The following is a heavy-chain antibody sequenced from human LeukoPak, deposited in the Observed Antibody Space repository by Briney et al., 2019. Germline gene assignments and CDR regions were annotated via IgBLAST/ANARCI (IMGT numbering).Heavy chain of an antibody. V-gene: IGHV3-23*01. CDR3: ARDPYSGSYGDYYYYYMDV. CDR2: ISGSGGST. CDR1: GFTFSSYG. D-gene: IGHD1-26*01. J-gene: IGHJ6*03. Sequence: GGSLRLSCAASGFTFSSYGMSWVRQAPGKGLEWVSAISGSGGSTYYADSVKGRFTISRDNAKSSLYLQMNSLRDEDTAVYYCARDPYSGSYGDYYYYYMDVWGKGTTVIISS.